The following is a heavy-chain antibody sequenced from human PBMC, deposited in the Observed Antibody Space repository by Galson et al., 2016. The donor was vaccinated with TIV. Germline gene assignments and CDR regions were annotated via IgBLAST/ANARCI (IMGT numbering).Heavy chain of an antibody. J-gene: IGHJ6*03. CDR2: IDPSGGST. Sequence: SVKVSCKASGYTFTHYYMHWVRQAPGQGLEWMGIIDPSGGSTSYAQKLQGRVTMTRDTSTSTVYMELSSLRSEDTAVYYCATWGAGNYHYYMDVWGKGPRSPSP. CDR3: ATWGAGNYHYYMDV. CDR1: GYTFTHYY. V-gene: IGHV1-46*04. D-gene: IGHD6-19*01.